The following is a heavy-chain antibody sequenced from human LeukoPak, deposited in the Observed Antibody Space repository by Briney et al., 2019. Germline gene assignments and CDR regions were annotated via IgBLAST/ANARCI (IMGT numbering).Heavy chain of an antibody. CDR3: ARETYILGAQPLDH. CDR1: GFTFSSYW. Sequence: GGSLRLSCAASGFTFSSYWMSWVRQAPGRGLEWVSYISSSGSTINFADSVKGRFTISRDNAKNSLFLQMNSLRAEDTAVYYCARETYILGAQPLDHWGQGTLVTVSS. D-gene: IGHD1-26*01. J-gene: IGHJ4*02. V-gene: IGHV3-48*04. CDR2: ISSSGSTI.